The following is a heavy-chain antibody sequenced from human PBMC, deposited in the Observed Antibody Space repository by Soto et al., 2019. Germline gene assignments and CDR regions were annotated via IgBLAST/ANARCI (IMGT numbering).Heavy chain of an antibody. CDR3: ARPEGPHTYYYGRDV. CDR2: IYPGDSDT. Sequence: GESLKISCKGSGYNFAGYWIGCVRQMPGKGLEWMGIIYPGDSDTRYSPSFQGQVTISADKSISTAYLQWSSLKASDTAMYYCARPEGPHTYYYGRDVGGQGTTVTVSS. J-gene: IGHJ6*02. V-gene: IGHV5-51*01. CDR1: GYNFAGYW.